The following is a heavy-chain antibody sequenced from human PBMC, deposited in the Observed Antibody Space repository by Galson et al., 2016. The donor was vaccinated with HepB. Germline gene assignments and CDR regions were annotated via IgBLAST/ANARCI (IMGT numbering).Heavy chain of an antibody. J-gene: IGHJ4*02. CDR1: GYSFTNYW. CDR3: ARVEAYYSDSSGYFGPFTYSFDY. Sequence: QSGADVKKPGESLQISCKASGYSFTNYWIGWVRQMPGKGLEWMAIIYPGDSDTTYSPSFQGQVTISADKSISTAYLQWSSLKASDTAMYYCARVEAYYSDSSGYFGPFTYSFDYWGQGTLVTVSS. D-gene: IGHD3-22*01. V-gene: IGHV5-51*01. CDR2: IYPGDSDT.